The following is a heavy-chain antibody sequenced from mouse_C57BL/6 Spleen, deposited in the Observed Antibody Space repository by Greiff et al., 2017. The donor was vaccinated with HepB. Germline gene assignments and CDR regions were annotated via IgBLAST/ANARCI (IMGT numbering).Heavy chain of an antibody. Sequence: VKLVESGAELVRPGASVKLSCKASGYTFTDYYINWVKQRPGQGLEWIARIYPGSGNTYYNEKFKGKATLTAEKSSSTAYMQRSSLTSEDSAVYFCAMNEGYWGQGTTLTVSS. V-gene: IGHV1-76*01. J-gene: IGHJ2*01. CDR1: GYTFTDYY. CDR3: AMNEGY. CDR2: IYPGSGNT.